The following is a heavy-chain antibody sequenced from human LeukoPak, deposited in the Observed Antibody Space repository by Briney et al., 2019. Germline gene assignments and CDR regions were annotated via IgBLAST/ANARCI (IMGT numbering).Heavy chain of an antibody. CDR2: INPNSGGT. J-gene: IGHJ6*02. Sequence: ASVKVSCKASGYTFTGYYMHWVRQAPGQGLEWMGWINPNSGGTNYAQKFQGRVTMTRDTSISTAHMELSRLRSDDTAVYYCANGYSSSWSYYYYYGMDVWGQGTTVTVSS. CDR3: ANGYSSSWSYYYYYGMDV. V-gene: IGHV1-2*02. D-gene: IGHD6-13*01. CDR1: GYTFTGYY.